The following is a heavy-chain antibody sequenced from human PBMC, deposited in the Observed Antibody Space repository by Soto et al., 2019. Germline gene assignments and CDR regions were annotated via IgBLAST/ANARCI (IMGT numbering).Heavy chain of an antibody. CDR1: GFTFSGSA. Sequence: EVQLVESGGGLVQPGGSLKLSCAASGFTFSGSAMHWVRQASGKGLEWVGRIRSKANSYATAYAASVKGRFTISRDDSKNTAYLQMNSLKTEDTAVYYCTSRGYFDSSGYSGADYWGQGTLVTVSS. CDR3: TSRGYFDSSGYSGADY. J-gene: IGHJ4*02. D-gene: IGHD3-22*01. V-gene: IGHV3-73*01. CDR2: IRSKANSYAT.